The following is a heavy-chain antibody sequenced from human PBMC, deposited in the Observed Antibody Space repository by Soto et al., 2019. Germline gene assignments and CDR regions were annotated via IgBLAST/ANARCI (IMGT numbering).Heavy chain of an antibody. D-gene: IGHD2-15*01. J-gene: IGHJ4*02. Sequence: QVQLVQSGTEVKKPRASVRVSCKASGYTFTNYGINWVRQAPGQGLEWMGWISPFTGDTHYTQSLQGRITMTTDTSTSTAYMELRSLRSADTAVYYCARSCSGGSCHSAYWGQGTLVTVSS. CDR1: GYTFTNYG. V-gene: IGHV1-18*04. CDR3: ARSCSGGSCHSAY. CDR2: ISPFTGDT.